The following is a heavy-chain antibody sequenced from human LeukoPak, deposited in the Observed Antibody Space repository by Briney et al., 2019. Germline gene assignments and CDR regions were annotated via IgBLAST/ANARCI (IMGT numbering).Heavy chain of an antibody. J-gene: IGHJ3*02. CDR2: ISSSGSTR. CDR1: GFTFSDYY. Sequence: GGSLRLSCAASGFTFSDYYMSWIRQAPGKGLEWVSHISSSGSTRYYADSVKGRFTISRDNAKNSLYLQMNSLRAEDTAVYYCARTAYYYDSSGYDDAFDIWGQGTMVTVSS. CDR3: ARTAYYYDSSGYDDAFDI. V-gene: IGHV3-11*01. D-gene: IGHD3-22*01.